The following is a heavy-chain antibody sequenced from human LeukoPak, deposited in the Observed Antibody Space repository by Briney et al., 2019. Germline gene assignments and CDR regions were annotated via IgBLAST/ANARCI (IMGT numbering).Heavy chain of an antibody. CDR1: GYTFTDYY. V-gene: IGHV1-2*02. J-gene: IGHJ4*02. Sequence: ASVKVSCKASGYTFTDYYMHWVRQAPGQGLGWMGWINPNSGGTDYARNFQGRVTMTRDTSISTVYMELSRLTSDDTAVYYCARDRSRYFDHWGQGTLLTVSS. CDR2: INPNSGGT. CDR3: ARDRSRYFDH. D-gene: IGHD1-26*01.